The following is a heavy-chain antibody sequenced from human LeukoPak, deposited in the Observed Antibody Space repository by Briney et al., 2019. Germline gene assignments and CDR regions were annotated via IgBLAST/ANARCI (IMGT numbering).Heavy chain of an antibody. Sequence: PGGSLRLSCAASGFTFSSYDMNWVRQAPGKGLEWVSTISGSDFGTYYADSMKGRFTISRDNSKNTLYIQMNSLRAEDTAVYYCAKRRFDSSGYHFDYWGQETLVTVSS. V-gene: IGHV3-23*01. CDR1: GFTFSSYD. D-gene: IGHD3-22*01. CDR2: ISGSDFGT. J-gene: IGHJ4*02. CDR3: AKRRFDSSGYHFDY.